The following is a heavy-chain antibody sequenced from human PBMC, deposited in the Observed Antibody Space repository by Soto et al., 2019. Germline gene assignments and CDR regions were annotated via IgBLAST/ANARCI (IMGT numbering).Heavy chain of an antibody. V-gene: IGHV3-11*01. Sequence: QVRLVESGGDLVKPGESLRLSCVASGFTFIDYYMNWVRQAPGKGLEWVSYISSTGKNIYYSDSVKGRFIVSRDNAKNSLFLQMNSLTVDHTAIYYCGRSHGAGSYWGRGTRVTVSS. D-gene: IGHD4-17*01. CDR2: ISSTGKNI. CDR1: GFTFIDYY. J-gene: IGHJ4*02. CDR3: GRSHGAGSY.